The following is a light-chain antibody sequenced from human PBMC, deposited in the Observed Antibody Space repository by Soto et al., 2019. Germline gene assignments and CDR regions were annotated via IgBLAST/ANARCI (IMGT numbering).Light chain of an antibody. V-gene: IGKV1-12*01. J-gene: IGKJ3*01. CDR3: HQADSFPFT. Sequence: DIQMTQSPSSVSASVGDRVTITCRASQGVSSWVAWYQLKPGKAPNLLIYAASSLQSGVPSRFSASGSGTDFTLTISSLQPEDFATYYCHQADSFPFTFGPGTTVDIK. CDR2: AAS. CDR1: QGVSSW.